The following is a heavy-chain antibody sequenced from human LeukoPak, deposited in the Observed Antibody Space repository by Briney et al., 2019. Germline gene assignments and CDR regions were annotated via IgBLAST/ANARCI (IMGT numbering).Heavy chain of an antibody. D-gene: IGHD1-26*01. Sequence: GGSLRLSCAASGFTFSTYSISWIRQAPGQGLELVSTITVVGGATYYADSVKGRFTISRDNSKHTVYLEMNSLRAEDTAVYYCARRLLVGTTVRPYFDYWGQGTLVTVSS. CDR1: GFTFSTYS. CDR3: ARRLLVGTTVRPYFDY. CDR2: ITVVGGAT. V-gene: IGHV3-23*01. J-gene: IGHJ4*02.